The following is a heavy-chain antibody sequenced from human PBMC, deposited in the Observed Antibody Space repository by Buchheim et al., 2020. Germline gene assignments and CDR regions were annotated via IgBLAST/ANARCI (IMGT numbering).Heavy chain of an antibody. V-gene: IGHV4-30-2*01. J-gene: IGHJ5*02. CDR2: IYHSGST. D-gene: IGHD3-16*01. CDR1: GGSIRSGGYS. Sequence: QLQLQESGSGLVKPSQTLSLTCAVSGGSIRSGGYSWSWIRQPPGKGLEWIGYIYHSGSTYYNPSLKSRVTISVDRSKNQFSLKLSSVTAADTAVYYCARGGDEFTWNWFDPWGQGTL. CDR3: ARGGDEFTWNWFDP.